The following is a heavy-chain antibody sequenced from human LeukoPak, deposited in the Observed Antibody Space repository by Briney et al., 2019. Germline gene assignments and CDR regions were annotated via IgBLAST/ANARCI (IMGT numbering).Heavy chain of an antibody. J-gene: IGHJ3*02. D-gene: IGHD3-10*01. V-gene: IGHV3-7*01. Sequence: PGGSLRLSCAASGFTFSSYWMSWVRQAPGKGLEWVANINQDGSEKYYVDSVKGRFTISRDNAKNSLYLQMNSLRAEDTAVYYCARDERHYYGSGSYSEDAFDIWGQGTMVTVSS. CDR3: ARDERHYYGSGSYSEDAFDI. CDR2: INQDGSEK. CDR1: GFTFSSYW.